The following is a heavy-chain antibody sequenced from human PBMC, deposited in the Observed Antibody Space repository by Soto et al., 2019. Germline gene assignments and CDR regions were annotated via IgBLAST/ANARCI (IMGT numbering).Heavy chain of an antibody. CDR2: VSSDGSDK. Sequence: GVSLRLSCAASGLSFSRYAIHWVRPAPGTGLEWVAVVSSDGSDKHYADSVKGRFPISRDNSKNTLYLQMNSLRVDATAIYCCAKDTSVHSSDWFGAGYYYYGMDVWGPGTTVTVSS. J-gene: IGHJ6*02. D-gene: IGHD6-19*01. V-gene: IGHV3-30*18. CDR1: GLSFSRYA. CDR3: AKDTSVHSSDWFGAGYYYYGMDV.